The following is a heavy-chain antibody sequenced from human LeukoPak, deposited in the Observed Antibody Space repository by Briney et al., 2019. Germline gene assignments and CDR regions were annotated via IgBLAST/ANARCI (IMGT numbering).Heavy chain of an antibody. V-gene: IGHV3-49*04. D-gene: IGHD6-19*01. CDR1: GFTFGDYA. J-gene: IGHJ3*02. CDR3: ARDKGVTVASTYAFDI. CDR2: IRSKVYGGTT. Sequence: GGSLRLSCTGSGFTFGDYAMTWVRQAPGKGLEWVGFIRSKVYGGTTEYAASVKGRFIISRDDSKSIADLQMYSLKTEDTAVYYCARDKGVTVASTYAFDIWGQGTLVTVSS.